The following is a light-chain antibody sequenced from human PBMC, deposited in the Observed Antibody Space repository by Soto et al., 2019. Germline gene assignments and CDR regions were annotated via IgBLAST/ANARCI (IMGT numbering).Light chain of an antibody. CDR1: QSVSSN. CDR3: QQYDNWPPVT. Sequence: EIVMTQSPATPSVSPGERVTLSCRASQSVSSNLAWYQQKSGQAPRLLIYGASTRATGIPARFSGSGSGTEFTLTISSLQSEDFAIYYCQQYDNWPPVTFGQGTRLEIK. V-gene: IGKV3-15*01. CDR2: GAS. J-gene: IGKJ5*01.